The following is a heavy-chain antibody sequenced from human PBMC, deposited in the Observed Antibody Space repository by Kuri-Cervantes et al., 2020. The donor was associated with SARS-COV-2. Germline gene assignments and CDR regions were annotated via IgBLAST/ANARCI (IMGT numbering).Heavy chain of an antibody. Sequence: GESLKISCAASGFTFSSYGMHWVRQAPGKGLEWVAVIWYDGSNKYYADSVKGRFTISRDNSKNTLYLQMNSLRAEDTAVYYCAKGGYSHGYAGHFDYWGQGTLVTVSS. J-gene: IGHJ4*02. V-gene: IGHV3-30*02. CDR3: AKGGYSHGYAGHFDY. D-gene: IGHD5-18*01. CDR1: GFTFSSYG. CDR2: IWYDGSNK.